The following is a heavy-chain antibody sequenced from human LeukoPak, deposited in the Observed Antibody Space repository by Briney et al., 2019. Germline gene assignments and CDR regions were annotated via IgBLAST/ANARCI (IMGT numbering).Heavy chain of an antibody. CDR1: GGSFSGYY. J-gene: IGHJ4*02. D-gene: IGHD6-13*01. V-gene: IGHV4-34*01. CDR2: INHSGST. Sequence: SETLSLTCAVYGGSFSGYYWSWIRQSQGEWLEWIGEINHSGSTNYNPSLKSRVTISVVTSKNQFSLKLSSVTAADTAVYYCAGAPIAAAGTRLVYWGQGTLVTVSS. CDR3: AGAPIAAAGTRLVY.